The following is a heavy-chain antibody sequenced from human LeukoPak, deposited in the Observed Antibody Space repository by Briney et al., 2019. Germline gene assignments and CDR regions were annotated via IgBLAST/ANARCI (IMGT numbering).Heavy chain of an antibody. D-gene: IGHD2-15*01. V-gene: IGHV4-59*08. CDR1: GGSISTFY. CDR3: ARHPFATPFDY. CDR2: AYYSGHT. J-gene: IGHJ4*02. Sequence: SETLSLTCTVSGGSISTFYWAWIRQPPGKGLEWIGYAYYSGHTNYNSSLKSRVTMSLDTSKSQFSLRLSSVTAADTAVYFCARHPFATPFDYWGPGTLVTVSS.